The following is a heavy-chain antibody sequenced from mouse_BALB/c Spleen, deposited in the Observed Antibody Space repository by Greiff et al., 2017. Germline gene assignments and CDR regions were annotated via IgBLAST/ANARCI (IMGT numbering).Heavy chain of an antibody. J-gene: IGHJ2*01. Sequence: QVQLQQPGAELLMPGASVKMSCKASGYTFTDYWMHWVKQRPGKGLEWIGAIDTSDSYTSYNQKFKGKATLTVDESSSTAYMQLSSLTSEDSAVYYFARGGYYFDYWRQGTTLTVSS. D-gene: IGHD1-1*02. V-gene: IGHV1-69*01. CDR1: GYTFTDYW. CDR3: ARGGYYFDY. CDR2: IDTSDSYT.